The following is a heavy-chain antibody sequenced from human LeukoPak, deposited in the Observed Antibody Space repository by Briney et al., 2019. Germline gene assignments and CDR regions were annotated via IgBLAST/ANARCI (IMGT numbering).Heavy chain of an antibody. V-gene: IGHV3-30*02. CDR1: EFTFSNYG. Sequence: GGSLRLSCAASEFTFSNYGMHWVRQAPGKGLEWVAFIRNDGTIKYYADSVKGRLTISRDNSKNTLYLQVNSLRAEDTAVYYCAKDLGYCSSTSCSVAFDIWGQGTMVTVSS. CDR3: AKDLGYCSSTSCSVAFDI. J-gene: IGHJ3*02. CDR2: IRNDGTIK. D-gene: IGHD2-2*01.